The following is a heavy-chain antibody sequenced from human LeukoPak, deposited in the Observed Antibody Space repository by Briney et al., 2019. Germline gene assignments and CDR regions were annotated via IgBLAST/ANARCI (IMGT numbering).Heavy chain of an antibody. J-gene: IGHJ4*02. D-gene: IGHD3-10*01. CDR2: IYYTGST. CDR3: ARHGVSDFYGSGVFDY. V-gene: IGHV4-59*08. CDR1: GGSISSYH. Sequence: PSETLSLTCTVSGGSISSYHWSWIRQPPGKGLEWIGYIYYTGSTNYNPSLKSRVTISLDTSKNQFSLKLSSVTAADTAVYYCARHGVSDFYGSGVFDYWGQGTLVTVSS.